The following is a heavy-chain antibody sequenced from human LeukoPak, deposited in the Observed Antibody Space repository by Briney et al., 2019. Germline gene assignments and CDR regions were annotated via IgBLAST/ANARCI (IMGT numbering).Heavy chain of an antibody. CDR1: GDSFSGYY. V-gene: IGHV4-34*01. CDR3: ARRGMNWDYVRYFDL. Sequence: SETLSLTCAVYGDSFSGYYWTWIRQPPGKGLEWIGEVNHGESTTYNPSLRSRVTISVDTSKNQFSLKLNSVTAADTAVYYCARRGMNWDYVRYFDLWGRGTLVTVSS. D-gene: IGHD1-7*01. CDR2: VNHGEST. J-gene: IGHJ2*01.